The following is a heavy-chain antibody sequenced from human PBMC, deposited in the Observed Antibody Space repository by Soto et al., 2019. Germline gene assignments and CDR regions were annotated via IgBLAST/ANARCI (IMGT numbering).Heavy chain of an antibody. CDR2: ISCSGGST. J-gene: IGHJ4*02. CDR3: AKYLSDPNFDY. CDR1: GFIFSSYA. V-gene: IGHV3-23*01. Sequence: GGSLRLSCAASGFIFSSYAMSWVRQAPGKGLEWGSAISCSGGSTYYADSVKGRFTISRDNSKNPLYLQMNSLRAEDTAVYYCAKYLSDPNFDYWGQGTLVTVSS.